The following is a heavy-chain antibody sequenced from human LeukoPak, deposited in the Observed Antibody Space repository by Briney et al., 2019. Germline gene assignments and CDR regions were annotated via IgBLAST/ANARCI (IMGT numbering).Heavy chain of an antibody. CDR3: ARGADYYGSGSPIDY. CDR1: VGSLRSTTSY. V-gene: IGHV4-39*07. J-gene: IGHJ4*02. Sequence: LQTLSLTCAVSVGSLRSTTSYWGWIRQPPGKGLEWIGSIYYSGNTYYSPSLMSRVTISVDTSKNQFSLKLSSVTAADTAVYYCARGADYYGSGSPIDYWGQGTLVTVSS. D-gene: IGHD3-10*01. CDR2: IYYSGNT.